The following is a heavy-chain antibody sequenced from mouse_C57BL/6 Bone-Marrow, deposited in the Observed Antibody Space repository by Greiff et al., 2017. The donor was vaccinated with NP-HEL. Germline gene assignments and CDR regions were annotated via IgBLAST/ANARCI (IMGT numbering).Heavy chain of an antibody. CDR3: ARRRDCYYYYYAMDY. V-gene: IGHV1-18*01. CDR2: INPNNGGT. CDR1: GYTFTDYN. J-gene: IGHJ4*01. D-gene: IGHD2-3*01. Sequence: VQLQQSGPELVKPGASVKIPCKASGYTFTDYNMDWVKQSHGKSLEWIGDINPNNGGTIYNQKFKGKATLTVDKSSSTAYLELRSLTSEDTAVYYCARRRDCYYYYYAMDYWGQGTSVTVSS.